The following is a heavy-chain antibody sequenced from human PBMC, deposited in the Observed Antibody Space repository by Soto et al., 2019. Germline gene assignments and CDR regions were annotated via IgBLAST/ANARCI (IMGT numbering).Heavy chain of an antibody. Sequence: QVQLQQWGAGLLKPSETLSLTCAVYGGSFSGYYWSWIRQPPGKGLEWIGEINHSGSTNYNPSLRGRVTIPDDPSKNQCSPTPSSVTAADTAVYYGARAAPGYCSGGSCSSGRDYWGRETLVTFSS. CDR1: GGSFSGYY. D-gene: IGHD2-15*01. CDR3: ARAAPGYCSGGSCSSGRDY. V-gene: IGHV4-34*01. CDR2: INHSGST. J-gene: IGHJ4*02.